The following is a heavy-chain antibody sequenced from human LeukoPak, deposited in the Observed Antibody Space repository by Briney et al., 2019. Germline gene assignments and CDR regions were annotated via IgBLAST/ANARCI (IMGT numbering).Heavy chain of an antibody. Sequence: GGSLRLSCAASGFIFSSYAMSWVRQAPGKGLEWVSAISGSGGSTYYADSVKGRFTISRDNSKNTLYLQMNSLRAEDTAVYYCARVPAAIISFVDYWGQGTLVTVSS. J-gene: IGHJ4*02. V-gene: IGHV3-23*01. D-gene: IGHD2-2*02. CDR2: ISGSGGST. CDR1: GFIFSSYA. CDR3: ARVPAAIISFVDY.